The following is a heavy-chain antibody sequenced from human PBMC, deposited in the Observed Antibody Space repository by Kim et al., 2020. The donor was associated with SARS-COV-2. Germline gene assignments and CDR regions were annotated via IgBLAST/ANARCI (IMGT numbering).Heavy chain of an antibody. D-gene: IGHD3-16*02. CDR2: P. Sequence: PRYNPSLKSRVTMSLDQSKDQFSLRLTSVTAADTAVYSCARVDARSLIFHLWGQGTLVTVSS. V-gene: IGHV4-4*01. J-gene: IGHJ5*02. CDR3: ARVDARSLIFHL.